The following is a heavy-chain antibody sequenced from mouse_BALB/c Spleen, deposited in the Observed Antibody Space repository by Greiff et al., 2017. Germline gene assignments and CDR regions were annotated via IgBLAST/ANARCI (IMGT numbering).Heavy chain of an antibody. J-gene: IGHJ3*01. CDR1: GYSITSDYA. Sequence: VQLKESGPGLVKPSQSLSLTCTVTGYSITSDYAWNWIRQFPGNKLEWMGYISYSGSTSYNPSLKSRISITRDTSKNQFFLQLNSVTTEDTATYYCARGPITTAIAYWGQGTLVTVSA. CDR3: ARGPITTAIAY. CDR2: ISYSGST. D-gene: IGHD1-2*01. V-gene: IGHV3-2*02.